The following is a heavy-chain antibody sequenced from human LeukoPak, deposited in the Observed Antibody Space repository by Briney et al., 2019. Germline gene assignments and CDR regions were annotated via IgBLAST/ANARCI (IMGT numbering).Heavy chain of an antibody. V-gene: IGHV3-30-3*01. J-gene: IGHJ4*02. CDR2: ISYDGSNK. Sequence: GRSLRLSCAASGFTFSSYAMHWVRQAPGKGLEWVAVISYDGSNKYYADSVKGRFTISRDNSKNTLYLQMNSLRAEDTAVYYCARDIYGSGSYYDYWGQGTLVTVSS. CDR1: GFTFSSYA. D-gene: IGHD3-10*01. CDR3: ARDIYGSGSYYDY.